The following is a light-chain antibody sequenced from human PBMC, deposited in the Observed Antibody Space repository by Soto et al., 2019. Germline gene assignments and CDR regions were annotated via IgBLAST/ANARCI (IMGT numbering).Light chain of an antibody. V-gene: IGKV1-6*01. CDR1: QGIRND. CDR3: QQYYSFPPT. J-gene: IGKJ1*01. CDR2: AAS. Sequence: IQMTHSASSRSAAVGARVTSTGRASQGIRNDLGWYQQKPGKAPKLLIYAASSLQSGVPSRFSGSGHGTDFPLTISCLQSEDFATYYCQQYYSFPPTFGQGT.